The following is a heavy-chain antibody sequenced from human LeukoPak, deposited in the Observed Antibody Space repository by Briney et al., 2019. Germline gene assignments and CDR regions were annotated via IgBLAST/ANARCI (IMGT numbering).Heavy chain of an antibody. CDR3: ARARGSFSYFFDD. CDR2: LSYDGSNK. J-gene: IGHJ4*02. D-gene: IGHD1-26*01. CDR1: GFTFSSYG. Sequence: GGSLRLSCAASGFTFSSYGMHWVRQAPGKGLEWVAVLSYDGSNKYYADSVKGRFTISRDNSKNTLYLQMNSLRAEDTAVYYCARARGSFSYFFDDWGQGTLVTVSS. V-gene: IGHV3-30*03.